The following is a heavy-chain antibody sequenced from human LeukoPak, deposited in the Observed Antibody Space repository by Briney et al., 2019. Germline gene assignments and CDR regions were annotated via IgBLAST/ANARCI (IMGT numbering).Heavy chain of an antibody. J-gene: IGHJ4*02. CDR2: IYYSGST. Sequence: SETLSLTCTVSGASITTETYFWTWVRQPAGKELEWIGSIYYSGSTYYNPSLKSRVTISVDTSKNQFSLKLSSVTAADTAVYYCASQESYGSLDYWGQGTLVTVSS. V-gene: IGHV4-39*07. CDR3: ASQESYGSLDY. D-gene: IGHD3-10*01. CDR1: GASITTETYF.